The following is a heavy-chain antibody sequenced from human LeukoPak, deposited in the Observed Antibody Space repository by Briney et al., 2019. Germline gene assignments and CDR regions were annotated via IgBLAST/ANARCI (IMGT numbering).Heavy chain of an antibody. CDR1: GFTFRSYG. CDR2: ISYDGSNK. Sequence: PGGSLRLSCAASGFTFRSYGMHWVRQAPGKGLEWVAVISYDGSNKYYADSVKGRFTISRDNSKNTLYLQMNSLRAEDTAVYYCAKGGGWKGRVAFDFWGQGTMVTVSS. V-gene: IGHV3-30*18. J-gene: IGHJ3*01. D-gene: IGHD6-19*01. CDR3: AKGGGWKGRVAFDF.